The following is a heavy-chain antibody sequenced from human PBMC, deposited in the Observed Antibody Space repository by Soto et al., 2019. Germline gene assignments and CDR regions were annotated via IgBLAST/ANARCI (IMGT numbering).Heavy chain of an antibody. D-gene: IGHD5-12*01. V-gene: IGHV1-18*01. J-gene: IGHJ6*02. CDR2: ISAYNGKT. CDR3: ARGGDVNYYHGMDV. CDR1: GYTFTSYG. Sequence: QVQLVQSGGEVKKPGASVKLSCTASGYTFTSYGISWVRQAPGQGLEWMGWISAYNGKTNYAQNVQGRVTMTTDTPTRPAYMDLRSLRSDDTAVYYCARGGDVNYYHGMDVWGQGTTVTVSS.